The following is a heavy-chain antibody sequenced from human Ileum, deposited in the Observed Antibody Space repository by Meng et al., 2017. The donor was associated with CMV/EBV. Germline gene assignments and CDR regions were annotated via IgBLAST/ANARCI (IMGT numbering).Heavy chain of an antibody. D-gene: IGHD1-26*01. CDR3: ARGKPNLVGAAGFDH. CDR1: GYNFRDYG. V-gene: IGHV1-18*01. Sequence: QGLVVQSGCEVKKTGDSVRGSCKASGYNFRDYGVTWVRQVPGQGLEWMGWIRGDNGNTNYAQKFQGRVTMTTDTFTRAAYMQLRTLRSDDSAMYYCARGKPNLVGAAGFDHWGQGTLVTVSS. J-gene: IGHJ4*02. CDR2: IRGDNGNT.